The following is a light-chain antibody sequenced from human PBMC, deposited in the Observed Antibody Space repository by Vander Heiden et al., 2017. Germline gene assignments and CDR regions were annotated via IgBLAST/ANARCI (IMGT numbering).Light chain of an antibody. V-gene: IGLV1-51*01. CDR3: GTWDSSLSNAV. Sequence: QSVFTQPPSVSAAPGQKGTISCSGSSSNIGKNYVSWYQQVPGTAPKLLIYDNNKRPSGIPDRFSGSKSGTSATLGITGLQTGDEADYYCGTWDSSLSNAVFGTGTKVTVL. CDR2: DNN. CDR1: SSNIGKNY. J-gene: IGLJ1*01.